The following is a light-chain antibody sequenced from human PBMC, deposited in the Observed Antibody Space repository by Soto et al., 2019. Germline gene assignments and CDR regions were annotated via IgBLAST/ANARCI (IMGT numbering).Light chain of an antibody. V-gene: IGKV3-15*01. CDR2: GAS. CDR1: QSVSSN. Sequence: EIVMTQSPATLSVSPGERATLCCRASQSVSSNLAWYQQKPGQAPRLLIYGASTRATGIPARFSGSGSGTEFTLTISSLQSEDFAVYYCQQYNNWPPERTFGQGTKVEIK. CDR3: QQYNNWPPERT. J-gene: IGKJ1*01.